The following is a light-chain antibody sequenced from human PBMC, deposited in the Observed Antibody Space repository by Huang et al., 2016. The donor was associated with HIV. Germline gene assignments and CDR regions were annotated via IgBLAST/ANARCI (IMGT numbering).Light chain of an antibody. CDR1: QNIINW. J-gene: IGKJ4*01. V-gene: IGKV1D-12*01. Sequence: DIQMTQSPVSVSASVGDRVTITCRASQNIINWLAWYQLKPGKAPKLLISATSTLQCVVPSRFSGSGSWTDFTLTVSSLQHEDFATYYCQQVYSFPLTFGGGTKVEI. CDR2: ATS. CDR3: QQVYSFPLT.